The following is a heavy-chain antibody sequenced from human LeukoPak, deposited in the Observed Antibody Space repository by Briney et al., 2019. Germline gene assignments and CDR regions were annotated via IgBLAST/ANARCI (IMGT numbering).Heavy chain of an antibody. V-gene: IGHV5-51*01. Sequence: GESLKISCKGSGYSFTNYWIGWGRQMPGKGLECMGIIYPGDSDTRYSPSFQGQVTISADKSLNTAYLQWSSLKASDTAMYYCARFRDHYMDVWGKGSTVTVSS. J-gene: IGHJ6*03. CDR2: IYPGDSDT. CDR3: ARFRDHYMDV. CDR1: GYSFTNYW. D-gene: IGHD2-21*02.